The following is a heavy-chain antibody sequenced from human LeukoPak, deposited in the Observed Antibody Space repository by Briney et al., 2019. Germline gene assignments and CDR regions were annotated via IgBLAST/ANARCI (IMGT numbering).Heavy chain of an antibody. CDR2: INHSGST. CDR1: GGSFSGYY. CDR3: ARPKDRYSSSSEYFQH. D-gene: IGHD6-13*01. V-gene: IGHV4-34*01. Sequence: SETLSLTCAVYGGSFSGYYWSWIRQPPGKGLEWIGEINHSGSTNYNPSLKSRVTISVDTSKNQFSLKLSSVTAADTAVYYCARPKDRYSSSSEYFQHWGQGTLVTVSS. J-gene: IGHJ1*01.